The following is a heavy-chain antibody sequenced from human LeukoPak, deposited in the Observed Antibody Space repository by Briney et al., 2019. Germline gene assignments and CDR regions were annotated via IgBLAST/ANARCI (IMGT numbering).Heavy chain of an antibody. Sequence: GGSLRLSCAASEFTFNNYWMSWVRQAPGKGLEWEANIKGDGSEKYYVDSVKGRFTISRDNAKNSLYLQLNGLRAEDTAVYYCAKDAKPYYYDSSGYYYAGAFDIWGQGTMVTVSS. CDR2: IKGDGSEK. J-gene: IGHJ3*02. CDR3: AKDAKPYYYDSSGYYYAGAFDI. D-gene: IGHD3-22*01. CDR1: EFTFNNYW. V-gene: IGHV3-7*01.